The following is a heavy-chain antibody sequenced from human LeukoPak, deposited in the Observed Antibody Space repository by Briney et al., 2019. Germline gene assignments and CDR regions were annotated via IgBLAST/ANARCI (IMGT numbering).Heavy chain of an antibody. D-gene: IGHD3-3*01. J-gene: IGHJ4*02. CDR1: GFTFSTFA. CDR2: ISYDGNNK. CDR3: ARDRRGGGYDFWSGSHGYYFDY. Sequence: GRSLRLSCAASGFTFSTFALHWVRQAPGKGLEWVAVISYDGNNKTHADSVKGRFTISRDNSKNTLYLQMNSLRAEDMAVYYCARDRRGGGYDFWSGSHGYYFDYWGQGSLVTVSS. V-gene: IGHV3-30*01.